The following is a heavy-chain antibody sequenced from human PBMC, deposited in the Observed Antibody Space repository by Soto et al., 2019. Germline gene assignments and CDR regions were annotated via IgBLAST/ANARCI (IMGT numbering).Heavy chain of an antibody. CDR3: AKGARGYSPATMDV. J-gene: IGHJ6*02. CDR1: GFTFTTSA. D-gene: IGHD5-18*01. Sequence: GGSLRLSCAASGFTFTTSAISWVRQAPGKGLEWISRISRRGGPATYADSVRGRFTISRDNSESTLFLQMNSLRAEDTAVYYCAKGARGYSPATMDVWGQGTTVTVSS. CDR2: ISRRGGPA. V-gene: IGHV3-23*01.